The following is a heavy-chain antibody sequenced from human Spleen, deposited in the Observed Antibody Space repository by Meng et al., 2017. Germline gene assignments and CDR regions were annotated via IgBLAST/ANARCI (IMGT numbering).Heavy chain of an antibody. CDR1: GYTFTSYA. V-gene: IGHV7-4-1*02. CDR3: ARDLNYYGSGSSS. CDR2: INTNTGYP. Sequence: ASVKVSCKASGYTFTSYALNWVRQAPGQGLEWMGWINTNTGYPTYAPDFTGRFVFSLDTSASTAYLEISSLEAEDTAVYYCARDLNYYGSGSSSWGQGTLVTVSS. D-gene: IGHD3-10*01. J-gene: IGHJ5*02.